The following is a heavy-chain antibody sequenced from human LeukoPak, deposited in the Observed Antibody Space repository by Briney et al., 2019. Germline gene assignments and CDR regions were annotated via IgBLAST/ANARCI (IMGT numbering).Heavy chain of an antibody. Sequence: ASVKVSCKASGYTFTSYDINWVRQATGQGLEWMGWMNPNSGNTGYAQKFQGSVTITRNTSISTAYMELSSLRSEDTAVYYCARGLWFGELLNSEYFQHWGQGTLVTVSS. D-gene: IGHD3-10*01. V-gene: IGHV1-8*03. CDR1: GYTFTSYD. J-gene: IGHJ1*01. CDR2: MNPNSGNT. CDR3: ARGLWFGELLNSEYFQH.